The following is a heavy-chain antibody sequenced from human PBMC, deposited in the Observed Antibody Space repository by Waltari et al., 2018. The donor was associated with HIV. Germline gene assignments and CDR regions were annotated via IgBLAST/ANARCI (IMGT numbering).Heavy chain of an antibody. CDR2: IWYDGSNK. V-gene: IGHV3-33*01. CDR3: ARMVSSSGWYVFDY. CDR1: GFTFRTYG. J-gene: IGHJ4*02. Sequence: QVHLVESGGGVVKPGRSLRPACAASGFTFRTYGMHWVRQAPGKGLEWVAVIWYDGSNKYYADSVKGRFTISRDNSKNTLYLQMNILRAEDTAVYYCARMVSSSGWYVFDYWGQGTLVTVSS. D-gene: IGHD6-19*01.